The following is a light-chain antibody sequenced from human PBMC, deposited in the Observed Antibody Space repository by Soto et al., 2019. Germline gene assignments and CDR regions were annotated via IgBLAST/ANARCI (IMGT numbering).Light chain of an antibody. CDR3: ASYTRSTTLV. CDR1: SSDVGGYSY. CDR2: EVS. J-gene: IGLJ1*01. Sequence: QSALTQPASVSGSPGQSITISCTGTSSDVGGYSYVSWYQQHPGKAPKTMIYEVSNRPSGVSNRFSGSKSGNTASLTISGLQAEDEADYYCASYTRSTTLVFGTGTKVTVL. V-gene: IGLV2-14*01.